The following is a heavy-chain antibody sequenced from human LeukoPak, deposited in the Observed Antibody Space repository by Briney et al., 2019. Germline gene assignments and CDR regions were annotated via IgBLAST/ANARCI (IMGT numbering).Heavy chain of an antibody. CDR1: GAFSSRYY. CDR3: ARIDPLGFLEQ. CDR2: IFYSGHS. J-gene: IGHJ4*02. Sequence: PSETLSLSCSVSGAFSSRYYWSWVRQPLGKGLEWLGSIFYSGHSNYNASLTSRISMSVDTSKAQFSLELTSVTAADTALYYCARIDPLGFLEQWGPGTLVTVSS. V-gene: IGHV4-59*12. D-gene: IGHD5-24*01.